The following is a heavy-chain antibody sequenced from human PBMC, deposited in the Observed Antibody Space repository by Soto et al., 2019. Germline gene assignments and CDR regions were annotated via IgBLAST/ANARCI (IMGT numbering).Heavy chain of an antibody. Sequence: QVQLVESGGGVVQPGRSLRLSCAASGFTFSSYGMHWVRQAPGKGLEWVAAISYDGSNKYYADSVKGRFTISRDNSKNTLYLQMNSLRAEDTAVYYCAKGERGTKTPYWGQGTLVTVSS. V-gene: IGHV3-30*18. D-gene: IGHD1-7*01. CDR2: ISYDGSNK. CDR3: AKGERGTKTPY. J-gene: IGHJ4*02. CDR1: GFTFSSYG.